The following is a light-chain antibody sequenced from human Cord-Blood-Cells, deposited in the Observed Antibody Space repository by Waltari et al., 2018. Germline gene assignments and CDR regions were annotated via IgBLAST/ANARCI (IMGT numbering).Light chain of an antibody. Sequence: QSVLTQPPSASGTPEQRVTISCSGSSSNIGSNYVYWYQQLPGTAPKLPLYRNNQPPSGVPDRFSGSKSGTSASLAISGLRSEDEADYYCAAWDDSLSGYVFGTGTKVTVL. CDR1: SSNIGSNY. CDR3: AAWDDSLSGYV. CDR2: RNN. V-gene: IGLV1-47*01. J-gene: IGLJ1*01.